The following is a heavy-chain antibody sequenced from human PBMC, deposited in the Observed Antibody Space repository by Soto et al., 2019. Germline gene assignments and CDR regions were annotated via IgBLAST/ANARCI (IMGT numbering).Heavy chain of an antibody. CDR2: IYYIGST. Sequence: SETLSLTCTVSGASISSGVYFWSWIRQHPGKGLEWIGYIYYIGSTYYNPSLKSRVTISVDTSKNQFSLKLTSVTAADTAVYYCARDLQYSRLFHGMDVWGQGTTVTVSS. J-gene: IGHJ6*02. D-gene: IGHD6-13*01. V-gene: IGHV4-31*03. CDR1: GASISSGVYF. CDR3: ARDLQYSRLFHGMDV.